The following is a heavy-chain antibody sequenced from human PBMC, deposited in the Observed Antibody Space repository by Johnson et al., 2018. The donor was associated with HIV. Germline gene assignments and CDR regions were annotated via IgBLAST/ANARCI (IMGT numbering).Heavy chain of an antibody. Sequence: QMLLVESGGGLVKPGGSLRLSCAVSGFTFSDYYMSWIRQAPGKGLEWISYISGGGSAIYYADSVKGRFTISRDNAKNSLYLQMNSLRAEDTAVYYCARVRPKGSFDIWGQGTMVTVSS. V-gene: IGHV3-11*04. CDR1: GFTFSDYY. D-gene: IGHD1-1*01. CDR2: ISGGGSAI. J-gene: IGHJ3*02. CDR3: ARVRPKGSFDI.